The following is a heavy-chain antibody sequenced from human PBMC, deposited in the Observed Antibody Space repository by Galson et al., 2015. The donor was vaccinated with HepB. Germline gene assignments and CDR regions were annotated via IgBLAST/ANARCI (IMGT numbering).Heavy chain of an antibody. CDR1: GFIFSTYT. CDR3: VRVAIDTTIFRGYWYFDL. Sequence: LRLPCAASGFIFSTYTFNWVRRAPGKDLEWISYISSTGTTIYYADSVKGRFTISRDNAENSLSLQMSSLRDEDTAVYYCVRVAIDTTIFRGYWYFDLWGRGTLVTVSS. D-gene: IGHD5-18*01. J-gene: IGHJ2*01. CDR2: ISSTGTTI. V-gene: IGHV3-48*02.